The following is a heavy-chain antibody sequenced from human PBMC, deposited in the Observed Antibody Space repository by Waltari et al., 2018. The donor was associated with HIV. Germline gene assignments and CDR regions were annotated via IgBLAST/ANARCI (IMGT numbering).Heavy chain of an antibody. D-gene: IGHD4-17*01. CDR3: ARGPTTLVKYHDF. CDR1: GYVFIRHD. J-gene: IGHJ4*02. CDR2: MNPNSGNT. Sequence: QVQLVQSGAEVKKPGASVKVSCKASGYVFIRHDINWLRQAPGQGLEWMGWMNPNSGNTGSAQKLQGRLTMTWNISTNTAYMELSSLSSEDTAVYYCARGPTTLVKYHDFWGQGSLVTVSS. V-gene: IGHV1-8*01.